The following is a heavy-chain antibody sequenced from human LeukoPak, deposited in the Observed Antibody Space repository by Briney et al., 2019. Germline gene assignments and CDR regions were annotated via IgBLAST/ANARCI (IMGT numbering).Heavy chain of an antibody. CDR1: GFSFTSYE. J-gene: IGHJ4*02. CDR2: ISSSSTSI. Sequence: GGSLRLSCAASGFSFTSYEMNWVRQAPGKGLEWVSYISSSSTSIYYADSVKGRFTISRDSAKNSLYLQMNSLRDEDTAVYYCARHTGNGHYVWGSFHDYWGQGTLVTVSS. D-gene: IGHD3-16*01. CDR3: ARHTGNGHYVWGSFHDY. V-gene: IGHV3-48*02.